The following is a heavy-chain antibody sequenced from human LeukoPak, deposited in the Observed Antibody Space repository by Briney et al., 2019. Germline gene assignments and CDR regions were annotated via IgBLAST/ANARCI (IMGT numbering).Heavy chain of an antibody. V-gene: IGHV3-21*01. D-gene: IGHD5-12*01. J-gene: IGHJ4*02. Sequence: GGSLRLSCAASGFTFSSYSMNWVRQAPGKGLEWVSSISSSSSYIYYADSLKGRFTISRDNAKNSLYLQMNSLRAEDTAVYYCARGERYSGYDSLGGYWGQGTLVTVSS. CDR2: ISSSSSYI. CDR3: ARGERYSGYDSLGGY. CDR1: GFTFSSYS.